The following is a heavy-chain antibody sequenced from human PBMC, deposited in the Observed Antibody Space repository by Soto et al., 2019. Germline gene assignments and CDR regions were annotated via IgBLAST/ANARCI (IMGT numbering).Heavy chain of an antibody. CDR3: ARVTIYYDSSGFYHYGTFEI. CDR1: GGSVNSAGYS. CDR2: IYHSGRT. J-gene: IGHJ3*02. Sequence: QLQLQESGSGLVKPSQTLSLTCAVSGGSVNSAGYSWSWIRQPPGKGLEWLGYIYHSGRTYYNPSLKSRVTIELDRSNNHFSLKLRSVTAADTAVYYCARVTIYYDSSGFYHYGTFEIWGQGTMVTVSS. V-gene: IGHV4-30-2*01. D-gene: IGHD3-22*01.